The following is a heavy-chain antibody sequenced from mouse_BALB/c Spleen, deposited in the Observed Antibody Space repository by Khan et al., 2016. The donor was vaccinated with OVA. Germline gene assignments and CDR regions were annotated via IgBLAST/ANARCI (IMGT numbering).Heavy chain of an antibody. CDR3: TRRAYYYDSEGFAY. D-gene: IGHD1-1*01. J-gene: IGHJ3*01. Sequence: DVMLVESGGDLVKPGGSLKLSCAASGFTFSTYGMSWVRQAPDKRLEWVATVSTGGSYTYYPDSVKGRFTISRDNAKNTLYLQMSGLRSEDTAMFYCTRRAYYYDSEGFAYWGQGTLVTVSA. CDR2: VSTGGSYT. CDR1: GFTFSTYG. V-gene: IGHV5-6*02.